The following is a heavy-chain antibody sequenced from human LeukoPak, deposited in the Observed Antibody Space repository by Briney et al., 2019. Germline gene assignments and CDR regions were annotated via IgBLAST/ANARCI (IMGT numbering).Heavy chain of an antibody. CDR1: GGTFSSYA. Sequence: SSVKVSCKASGGTFSSYAISWVRQAPGQGLEWMGRIIPILGIANYAQKFQGRVTITADKSTSTAYMELSSLRSEDTAVYYCASAYYYGSGSLGPAFDIWGQGTKVTVSS. V-gene: IGHV1-69*04. J-gene: IGHJ3*02. CDR2: IIPILGIA. CDR3: ASAYYYGSGSLGPAFDI. D-gene: IGHD3-10*01.